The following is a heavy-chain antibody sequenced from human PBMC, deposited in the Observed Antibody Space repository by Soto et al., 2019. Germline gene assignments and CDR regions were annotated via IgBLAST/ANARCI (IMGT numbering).Heavy chain of an antibody. V-gene: IGHV3-15*01. D-gene: IGHD1-7*01. CDR2: VRSKADGGTT. Sequence: GGSLRLSCAASGFTFANAWMSWVRQAPGKGLEWVGRVRSKADGGTTDYAAPVKGRFTISRDDSENALYLQMNSLKIDDTAVYYCRRDWDYPVLWGQGTLVTVSS. CDR1: GFTFANAW. J-gene: IGHJ4*02. CDR3: RRDWDYPVL.